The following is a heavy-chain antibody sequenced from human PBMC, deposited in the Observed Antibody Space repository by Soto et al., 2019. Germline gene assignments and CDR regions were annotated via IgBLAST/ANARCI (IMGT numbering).Heavy chain of an antibody. D-gene: IGHD4-17*01. CDR3: ARRLTTVTTPRYYYYYGMDV. CDR1: GYPFTGYY. J-gene: IGHJ6*01. Sequence: ASVKVSCKASGYPFTGYYMHWVRQAPGQGLEWMGWINPNSGGTNYAQKFQGRVTMTRDTSISTAYMELSRLRSDDTAVYYCARRLTTVTTPRYYYYYGMDVWGQGTTVTVSA. V-gene: IGHV1-2*02. CDR2: INPNSGGT.